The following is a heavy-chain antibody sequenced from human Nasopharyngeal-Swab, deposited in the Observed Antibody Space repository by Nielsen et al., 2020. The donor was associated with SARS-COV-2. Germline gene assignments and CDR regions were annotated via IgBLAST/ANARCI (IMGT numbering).Heavy chain of an antibody. D-gene: IGHD3-22*01. CDR2: INHSGST. CDR3: ARRTVYYYDSSGYYYYYYYGMDV. J-gene: IGHJ6*02. Sequence: PGKGLEWIGEINHSGSTNYNPSLKSRVTISVDTSKNQFSLKLSSVTAADTAVYYCARRTVYYYDSSGYYYYYYYGMDVWGQGTTVTVSS. V-gene: IGHV4-34*01.